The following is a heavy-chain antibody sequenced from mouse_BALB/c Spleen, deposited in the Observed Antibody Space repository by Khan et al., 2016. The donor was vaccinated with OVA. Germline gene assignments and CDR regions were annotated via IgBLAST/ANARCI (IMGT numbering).Heavy chain of an antibody. Sequence: EVKLEVSGPGLVKPSQSLSLTCTVSGYSITSGYGWNWIRQFPGNKLEWMGYISYSGSTNYNPSPKSRISITRDTSKNQFFLQLNSVTTEDTATYDCARTAMIKYWGQGTTLTVSS. CDR1: GYSITSGYG. D-gene: IGHD1-2*01. CDR3: ARTAMIKY. J-gene: IGHJ2*01. V-gene: IGHV3-2*02. CDR2: ISYSGST.